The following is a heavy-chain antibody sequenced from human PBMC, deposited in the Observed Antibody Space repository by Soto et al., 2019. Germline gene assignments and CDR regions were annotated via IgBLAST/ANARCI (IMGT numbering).Heavy chain of an antibody. CDR1: GGTFSSYA. Sequence: QVQLVQSGAEVKKPGSSVKVSCKASGGTFSSYAISWVRQAPGQGLEWMGGIIPIFGTANYAQKFQGGVTITADESPSTAYMELGSLRSEDTAVYYCARESRFCSGGSCYFLPGIDYWGQGTLVTVSS. CDR3: ARESRFCSGGSCYFLPGIDY. J-gene: IGHJ4*02. CDR2: IIPIFGTA. V-gene: IGHV1-69*12. D-gene: IGHD2-15*01.